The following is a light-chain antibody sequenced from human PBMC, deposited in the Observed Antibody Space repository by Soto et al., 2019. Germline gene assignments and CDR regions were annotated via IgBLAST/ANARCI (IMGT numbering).Light chain of an antibody. V-gene: IGLV2-14*01. J-gene: IGLJ1*01. Sequence: QSVLTQPASVSGCPGQSITRSCTGTSGDVGGYNYVSWYQQHPGKAPKLIIYEVTNRPSGVSNRFSASKSGNTASLTISGLQAEDEADYYCSSYTNTDTLVVFGTGTKVTVL. CDR2: EVT. CDR1: SGDVGGYNY. CDR3: SSYTNTDTLVV.